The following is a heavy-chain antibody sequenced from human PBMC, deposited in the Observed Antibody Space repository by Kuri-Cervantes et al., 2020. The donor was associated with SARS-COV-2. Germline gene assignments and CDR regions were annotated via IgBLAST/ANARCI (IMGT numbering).Heavy chain of an antibody. D-gene: IGHD2-2*01. CDR2: ISGSGGST. CDR1: GFTFSSYA. Sequence: GESLKISCAASGFTFSSYAMSWVRQAPGKGLEWVSAISGSGGSTYYADSVKGRFTISRDNAKNSLYLQMNSLRDEDTAVYYCARGYCSSTSCPPCYYYGMDVWGQGTTVTVSS. CDR3: ARGYCSSTSCPPCYYYGMDV. V-gene: IGHV3-23*01. J-gene: IGHJ6*02.